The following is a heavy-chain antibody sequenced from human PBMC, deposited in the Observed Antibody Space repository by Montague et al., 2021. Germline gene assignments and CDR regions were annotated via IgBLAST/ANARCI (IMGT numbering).Heavy chain of an antibody. CDR3: ARRMGFVVVTEHDAFDI. CDR1: GGSISSTSYY. V-gene: IGHV4-39*01. CDR2: IYYSGST. Sequence: SETLSLTCTVSGGSISSTSYYWGWIRQPPGTGLEWIGSIYYSGSTYYNPSLRSRVTISADTSKNQFSLRLRSVTAADTAVYYCARRMGFVVVTEHDAFDIWGQGTMVTVS. J-gene: IGHJ3*02. D-gene: IGHD2-21*02.